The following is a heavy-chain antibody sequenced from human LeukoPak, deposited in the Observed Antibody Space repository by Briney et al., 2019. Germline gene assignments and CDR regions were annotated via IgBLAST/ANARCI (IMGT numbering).Heavy chain of an antibody. V-gene: IGHV3-21*01. J-gene: IGHJ4*02. D-gene: IGHD1-26*01. CDR1: GFTFSSYS. Sequence: GGSLRLSCAASGFTFSSYSMNWVRQAPGKGLEWVSSISSSSSYIYYADSVKGRFTISRDNAKNSLYLQMNSLRAEDTAVYYCARGNSGSYPYYFDYWGQGTLVTVSP. CDR3: ARGNSGSYPYYFDY. CDR2: ISSSSSYI.